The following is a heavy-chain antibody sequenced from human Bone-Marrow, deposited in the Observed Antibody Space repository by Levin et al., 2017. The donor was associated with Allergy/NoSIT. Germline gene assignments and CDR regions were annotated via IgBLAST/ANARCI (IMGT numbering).Heavy chain of an antibody. D-gene: IGHD6-13*01. J-gene: IGHJ5*02. V-gene: IGHV3-30*18. CDR3: AKPGVGEYSSSWDWFDP. CDR2: ISYDGSNK. CDR1: GFTFSSYG. Sequence: GGSLRLSCAASGFTFSSYGMHWVRQAPGKGLEWVAVISYDGSNKYYADSVKGRFTISRDNSKNTLYLQMNSLRAEDTAVYYCAKPGVGEYSSSWDWFDPWGQGTLVTVSS.